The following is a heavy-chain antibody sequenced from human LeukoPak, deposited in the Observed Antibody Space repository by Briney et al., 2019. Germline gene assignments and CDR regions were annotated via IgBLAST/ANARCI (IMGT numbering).Heavy chain of an antibody. CDR3: ARSGCSSTSCFDAFDI. CDR1: GYTFTGYY. CDR2: INPNSGGT. V-gene: IGHV1-2*02. Sequence: ASVKVSCKASGYTFTGYYMHWVRQAPGQGLEWMGWINPNSGGTNYAQEFQGRVTMTRDTSISTAYMELSRLRSDDTAVYYCARSGCSSTSCFDAFDIWGQGTMVTVSS. J-gene: IGHJ3*02. D-gene: IGHD2-2*01.